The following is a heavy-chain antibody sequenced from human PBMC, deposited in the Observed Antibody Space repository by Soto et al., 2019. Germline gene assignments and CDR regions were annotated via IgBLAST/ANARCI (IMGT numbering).Heavy chain of an antibody. CDR3: DREIEMTTIGAYAFDY. D-gene: IGHD4-4*01. Sequence: TLSLTCAVSGVSISSADYCGSWIRPPPGKGLEWLGYIYYSGSTDYNPSLKSRVTISVDTSKNQFSLKLSSVTAADTALYYCDREIEMTTIGAYAFDYWGQGTPVTVSS. CDR1: GVSISSADYC. CDR2: IYYSGST. J-gene: IGHJ4*02. V-gene: IGHV4-30-4*01.